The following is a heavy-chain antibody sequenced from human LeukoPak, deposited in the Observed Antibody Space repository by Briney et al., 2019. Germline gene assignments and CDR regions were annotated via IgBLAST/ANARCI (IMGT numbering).Heavy chain of an antibody. CDR3: AGGKAVAATGR. CDR1: GFTFSSYN. CDR2: ISSSSSYI. D-gene: IGHD6-19*01. V-gene: IGHV3-21*01. Sequence: GGSLRLSCAASGFTFSSYNMNWVRQAPGKGLEWVSSISSSSSYIYYADSVKGRFTISRDNAKNSLYLQMNSLRAEDTAVHYCAGGKAVAATGRWGQGTLVTVSS. J-gene: IGHJ4*02.